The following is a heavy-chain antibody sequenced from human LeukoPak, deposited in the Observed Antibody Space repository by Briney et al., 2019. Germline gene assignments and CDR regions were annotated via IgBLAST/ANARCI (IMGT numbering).Heavy chain of an antibody. J-gene: IGHJ4*02. CDR1: GYTFTGYY. V-gene: IGHV1-2*02. CDR3: ARAPNYCSSTSCQSLGY. CDR2: INPNSGGT. Sequence: ASVKVSCKASGYTFTGYYMHWVRQAPGQGPEWMGWINPNSGGTNYAQKFQGRVTMTRDTSISTAYMELSRLRSDDTAVYYCARAPNYCSSTSCQSLGYWGQGTLVTVSS. D-gene: IGHD2-2*01.